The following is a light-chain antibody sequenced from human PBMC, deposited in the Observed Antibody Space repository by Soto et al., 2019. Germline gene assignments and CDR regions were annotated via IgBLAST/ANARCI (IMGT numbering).Light chain of an antibody. V-gene: IGKV3-11*01. CDR2: DAY. Sequence: EVVLTQSPVTLSLSPGERATLSCRASQSFRGLLAWYQQKPGQAPRLLIYDAYNRATGITPRFSGSGSGTDFPLTISSLEPEDSAVYYCQQRHLWPITFGQGTRLEIK. CDR1: QSFRGL. J-gene: IGKJ5*01. CDR3: QQRHLWPIT.